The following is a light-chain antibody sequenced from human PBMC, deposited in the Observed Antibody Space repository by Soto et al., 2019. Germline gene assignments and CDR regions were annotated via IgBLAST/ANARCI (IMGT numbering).Light chain of an antibody. CDR1: TSRSGSNY. Sequence: QSVLPQPPSASGTPGQRVTISCSTSTSRSGSNYVYWYQQLPGTAPKLLIYRNDQRPSGVPDRFSGSKSGTSASLAISGLGSEEEADYFCAKWDDRRRVYVFGTGTKVTV. CDR3: AKWDDRRRVYV. CDR2: RND. J-gene: IGLJ1*01. V-gene: IGLV1-47*01.